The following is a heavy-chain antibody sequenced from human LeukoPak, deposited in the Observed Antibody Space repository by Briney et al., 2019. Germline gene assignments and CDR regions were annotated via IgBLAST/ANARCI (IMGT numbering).Heavy chain of an antibody. J-gene: IGHJ1*01. V-gene: IGHV4-34*01. D-gene: IGHD3-10*01. Sequence: SETLSLTCAVYGGSFSGYYWSWIRQPPGKGLEWIGEINHSGSTNYNPSLKSRVTISVDTSENQFSLKLSSVTAADTAVYYCAREYYRGTFQHWGQGTLVTVSS. CDR1: GGSFSGYY. CDR2: INHSGST. CDR3: AREYYRGTFQH.